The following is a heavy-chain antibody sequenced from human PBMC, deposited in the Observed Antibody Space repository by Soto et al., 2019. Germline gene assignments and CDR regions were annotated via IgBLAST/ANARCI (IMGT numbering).Heavy chain of an antibody. J-gene: IGHJ4*02. CDR3: ARGALRAYYLDY. CDR2: IKGDESNT. Sequence: EVQLVESGGGLVQPGGPLRLSCAASGFTFSTYWMHWVRQAPGKGLVWVSRIKGDESNTNYADSVKGRFTISRDNAKNTLYLQMNSLRAEDTAMYYCARGALRAYYLDYWGQGALVTVSS. D-gene: IGHD3-10*01. CDR1: GFTFSTYW. V-gene: IGHV3-74*01.